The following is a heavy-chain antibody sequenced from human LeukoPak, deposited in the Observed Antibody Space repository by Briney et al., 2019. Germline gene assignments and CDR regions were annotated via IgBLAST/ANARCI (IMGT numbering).Heavy chain of an antibody. CDR1: GFTFSSYT. D-gene: IGHD2-15*01. CDR3: ARDNEYCTGGTCRLDY. Sequence: GGSLRLSCAASGFTFSSYTMNWVRQAPGKGLEWVSSISSSSSAIYYAASVKGRFTISRDNAKNTLYLQMNSLRAEDTAVYYCARDNEYCTGGTCRLDYWGQGALVTVSS. J-gene: IGHJ4*02. V-gene: IGHV3-48*04. CDR2: ISSSSSAI.